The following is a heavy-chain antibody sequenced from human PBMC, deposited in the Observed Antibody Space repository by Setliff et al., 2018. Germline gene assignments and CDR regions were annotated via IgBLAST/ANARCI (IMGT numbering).Heavy chain of an antibody. V-gene: IGHV3-23*01. J-gene: IGHJ4*02. CDR2: IIQGGNT. CDR1: GFSFGDYS. D-gene: IGHD3-3*01. CDR3: AREVWNIYDNDNSWSGYSDH. Sequence: PGGSLRLSCVASGFSFGDYSMTWVRQAPGKGLEFVSGIIQGGNTYYGDSVKGRFTMSRDNSKSTVYLQMNSLRVEDTAIYYCAREVWNIYDNDNSWSGYSDHWGQGTLVTVSS.